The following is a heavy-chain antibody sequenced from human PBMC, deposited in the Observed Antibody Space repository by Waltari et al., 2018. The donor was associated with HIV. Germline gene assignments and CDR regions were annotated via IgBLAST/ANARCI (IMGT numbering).Heavy chain of an antibody. D-gene: IGHD3-16*01. Sequence: EVQLVESGGGSVQPGGSLRLSCAASGFTFTSYWMHWVRQAPEKGLGWVSRINLDGSTTTYADSVKGRFTISRDNAKSTLYLQMSSLRAEDTAMYYCARDFRSPKGDFDYWGQGTLVSVSS. CDR3: ARDFRSPKGDFDY. J-gene: IGHJ4*02. V-gene: IGHV3-74*01. CDR1: GFTFTSYW. CDR2: INLDGSTT.